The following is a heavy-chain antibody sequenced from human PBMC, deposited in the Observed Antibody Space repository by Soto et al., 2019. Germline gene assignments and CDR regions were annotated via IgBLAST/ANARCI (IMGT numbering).Heavy chain of an antibody. V-gene: IGHV4-39*01. Sequence: PSETLSLTCTVSGGSISSSSYYWGWIRQPPGKGLEWIGSIYYSGSTYYNQSLKSRVTISVDTSKNQFSLRLSSVTAADTALYYCARGSGWPPGAFDYWGQGTLVTVSS. CDR3: ARGSGWPPGAFDY. J-gene: IGHJ4*02. D-gene: IGHD6-19*01. CDR1: GGSISSSSYY. CDR2: IYYSGST.